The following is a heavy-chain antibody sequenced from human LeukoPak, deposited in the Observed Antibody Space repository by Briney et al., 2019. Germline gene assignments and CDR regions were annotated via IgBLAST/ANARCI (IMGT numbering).Heavy chain of an antibody. V-gene: IGHV3-21*04. D-gene: IGHD3-16*01. J-gene: IGHJ4*02. CDR3: AKDTKGEGAFDY. Sequence: GGSLRLSCAASGFTFSSYSMNWVRQAPGKGLEWVSSISSSSSYIYYADSVKGRFTISRDNAKNSLYLQMNSLRAEDTALYYCAKDTKGEGAFDYWGQGTLVTVSS. CDR2: ISSSSSYI. CDR1: GFTFSSYS.